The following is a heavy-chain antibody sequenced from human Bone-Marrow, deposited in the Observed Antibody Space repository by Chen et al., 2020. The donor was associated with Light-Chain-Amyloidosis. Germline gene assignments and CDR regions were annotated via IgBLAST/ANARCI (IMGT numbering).Heavy chain of an antibody. CDR2: IIPIFGTA. CDR1: GGTFSSYA. CDR3: ARDRPYCSSTSCPRSAFDI. Sequence: QVQLVQSGAEVKKPGSSVKVSCKASGGTFSSYAISWVRQAPGQGLEWMGGIIPIFGTANYAQKCQGRVTITADESTSTAYMELSSLRSEDTAVYYCARDRPYCSSTSCPRSAFDIWGQGTMVTVSS. J-gene: IGHJ3*02. V-gene: IGHV1-69*12. D-gene: IGHD2-2*01.